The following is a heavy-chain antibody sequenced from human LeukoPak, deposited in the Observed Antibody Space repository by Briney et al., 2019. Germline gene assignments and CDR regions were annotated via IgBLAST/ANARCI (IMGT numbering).Heavy chain of an antibody. V-gene: IGHV3-9*01. D-gene: IGHD2-2*01. Sequence: GRSLRLSCAASGFTFDDYAMHWVRQAPGKGLEWVSGISWNSGSIGYADSVKGRFTISRDNAKNSLYLQMNSLRAEDTALYYCAKDICSSTSCYLYYCYYYMDVWGKGTTVTVSS. CDR2: ISWNSGSI. J-gene: IGHJ6*03. CDR1: GFTFDDYA. CDR3: AKDICSSTSCYLYYCYYYMDV.